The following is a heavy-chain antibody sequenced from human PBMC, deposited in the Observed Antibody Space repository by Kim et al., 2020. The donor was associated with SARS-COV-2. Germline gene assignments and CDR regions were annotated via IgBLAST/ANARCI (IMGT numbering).Heavy chain of an antibody. CDR2: IYYSGST. CDR1: GGSVSSGSYY. V-gene: IGHV4-61*01. Sequence: SETLSLTCTVSGGSVSSGSYYWSWIRQPPGKGLEWIGYIYYSGSTNYNPSLKSRVTISVDTSKNQFSLKLSSVTAADTAVYYCARVLFRQLGRVYGMDVWGQGTTVTVSS. CDR3: ARVLFRQLGRVYGMDV. D-gene: IGHD6-6*01. J-gene: IGHJ6*02.